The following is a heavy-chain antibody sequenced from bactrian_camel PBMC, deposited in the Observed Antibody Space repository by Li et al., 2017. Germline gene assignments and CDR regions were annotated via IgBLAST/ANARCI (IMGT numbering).Heavy chain of an antibody. CDR3: AGAPPNGLIYKWAYEYHY. V-gene: IGHV3-2*01. J-gene: IGHJ4*01. Sequence: HVQLVESGGGLVQPGGSLRLSCAASGFTFSSYYMSWVRQAPGKGLEWVSNIRSDGSNTYYADSVKGRFTISRDNAKNTVYLQLNSLKSEDTALYYCAGAPPNGLIYKWAYEYHYWGQGTQVTVS. CDR1: GFTFSSYY. CDR2: IRSDGSNT. D-gene: IGHD3*01.